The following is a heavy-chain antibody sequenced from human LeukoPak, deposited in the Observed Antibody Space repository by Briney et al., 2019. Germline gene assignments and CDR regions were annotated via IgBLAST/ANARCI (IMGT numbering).Heavy chain of an antibody. D-gene: IGHD3-3*01. CDR1: GGSISSYY. V-gene: IGHV4-4*07. CDR3: ASTIFGVGRKEGHFDY. CDR2: IYTSGST. J-gene: IGHJ4*02. Sequence: SETLSLTCTVSGGSISSYYWSWIRQPAGKGLEWIGRIYTSGSTNYDPSLKSRVTMSVDTSKNQFSLRLTSVTAADTAVYYCASTIFGVGRKEGHFDYWGQGTLVTVSS.